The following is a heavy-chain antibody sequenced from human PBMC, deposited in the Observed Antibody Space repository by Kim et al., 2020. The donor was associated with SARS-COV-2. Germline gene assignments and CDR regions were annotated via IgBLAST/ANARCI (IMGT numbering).Heavy chain of an antibody. J-gene: IGHJ4*02. Sequence: SETLSLTCTVSGGSISSYYWNWIRQPPGKGLEWIGFIYYSGSTNYNPSLKSRVTMSVDMSKNQISLKLSSVTAAADTAVYYCARSGNYYDSSGYSQFDSWGQGTPVTVSS. D-gene: IGHD3-22*01. CDR1: GGSISSYY. CDR2: IYYSGST. V-gene: IGHV4-59*01. CDR3: ARSGNYYDSSGYSQFDS.